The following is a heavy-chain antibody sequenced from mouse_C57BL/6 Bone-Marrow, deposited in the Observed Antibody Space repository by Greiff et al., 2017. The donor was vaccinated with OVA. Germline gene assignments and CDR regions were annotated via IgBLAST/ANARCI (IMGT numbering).Heavy chain of an antibody. CDR2: IRNKANNHAT. D-gene: IGHD3-2*02. Sequence: EVKVEESGGGLVQPGGSMKLSCAASGFTFSDAWMDWVRQSPEKGLEWVAEIRNKANNHATYYAESVKGRFTISRDDSKSSVYLQMNSLRAEDTGIYYCTRGAQAPFYYAMDYWGQGTSVTVSS. J-gene: IGHJ4*01. V-gene: IGHV6-6*01. CDR1: GFTFSDAW. CDR3: TRGAQAPFYYAMDY.